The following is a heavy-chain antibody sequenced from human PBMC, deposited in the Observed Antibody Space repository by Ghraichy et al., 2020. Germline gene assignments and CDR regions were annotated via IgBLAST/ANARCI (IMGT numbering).Heavy chain of an antibody. CDR3: ARVVVYASFDY. Sequence: GGSLRLSCAASGFTFSSYEMNWVRQAPGKGLEWVSYISSSGSTIYYADSVKGRFTISRDNAKNSLYLQMNSLRAEDTAVYYCARVVVYASFDYWGQGTLVTVSS. CDR1: GFTFSSYE. CDR2: ISSSGSTI. V-gene: IGHV3-48*03. D-gene: IGHD2-8*02. J-gene: IGHJ4*02.